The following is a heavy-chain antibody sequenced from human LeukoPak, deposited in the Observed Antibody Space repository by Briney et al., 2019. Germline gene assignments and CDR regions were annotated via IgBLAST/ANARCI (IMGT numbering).Heavy chain of an antibody. Sequence: SETLSLTCTVSGGSISSYYWSWTRQPAGKGLEWIGRIYTSGSTNYNPSLKSRVTMSVDTSKNQFSLKLSSVTAADTAVYYCARSFRHYYGSGSYSGFDYWGQGTLVTVSS. D-gene: IGHD3-10*01. CDR1: GGSISSYY. CDR3: ARSFRHYYGSGSYSGFDY. J-gene: IGHJ4*02. V-gene: IGHV4-4*07. CDR2: IYTSGST.